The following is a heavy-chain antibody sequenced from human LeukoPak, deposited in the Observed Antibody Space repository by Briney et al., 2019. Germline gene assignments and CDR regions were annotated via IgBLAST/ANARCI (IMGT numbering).Heavy chain of an antibody. J-gene: IGHJ6*04. CDR2: IKEEGSEK. V-gene: IGHV3-7*01. Sequence: AGSLSLSCVVSGFTFSSNWMGLVRQAPGKGLELVANIKEEGSEKDYLDSMNARFTISRDNANNSVYLQMNTLRAEDTAVYYCASNNRWGKGTTVTVSS. D-gene: IGHD2/OR15-2a*01. CDR1: GFTFSSNW. CDR3: ASNNR.